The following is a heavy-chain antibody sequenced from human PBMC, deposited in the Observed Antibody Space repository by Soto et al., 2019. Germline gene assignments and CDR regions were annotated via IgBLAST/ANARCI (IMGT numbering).Heavy chain of an antibody. Sequence: EVQLVESGGGLVQPGGSLRLSCAASGFTFDDYAIHWVRQAPGKGLEWVSGISWNGAASGYVDSVKGRFSIFRDNTKNTLYLQMNSLRSEDTAMYYCANLPLYGSGFDCWGQGTLVTVSS. CDR1: GFTFDDYA. CDR2: ISWNGAAS. CDR3: ANLPLYGSGFDC. V-gene: IGHV3-9*01. D-gene: IGHD3-10*01. J-gene: IGHJ4*02.